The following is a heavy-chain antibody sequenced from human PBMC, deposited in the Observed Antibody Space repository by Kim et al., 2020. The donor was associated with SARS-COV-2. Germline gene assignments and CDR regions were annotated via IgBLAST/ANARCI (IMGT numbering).Heavy chain of an antibody. Sequence: SETLSLTCAVYGGSFSGNFWSWIRQPPGKGVEWIGEINHSGSTNYNPSLKSRVTISIDTSKNQFSLKLSSVTAADTAVYYCAREGDSAMGLAAFDIWGQGTMVTGSS. CDR2: INHSGST. J-gene: IGHJ3*02. CDR1: GGSFSGNF. CDR3: AREGDSAMGLAAFDI. V-gene: IGHV4-34*01. D-gene: IGHD5-18*01.